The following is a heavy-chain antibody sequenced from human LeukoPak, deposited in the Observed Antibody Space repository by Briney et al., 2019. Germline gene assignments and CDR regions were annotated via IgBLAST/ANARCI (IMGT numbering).Heavy chain of an antibody. D-gene: IGHD4-17*01. CDR2: TRNKANSYTT. V-gene: IGHV3-72*01. CDR3: ARAPDYGDLGFDY. CDR1: GVTFSDHY. J-gene: IGHJ4*02. Sequence: GGSLRLSCAASGVTFSDHYMDWVRQAPGKGLEWVGRTRNKANSYTTEYAASVKGRFTISRDDSKNSLYLQMNSLKTEDTAVYYCARAPDYGDLGFDYWGQGTLVTVSS.